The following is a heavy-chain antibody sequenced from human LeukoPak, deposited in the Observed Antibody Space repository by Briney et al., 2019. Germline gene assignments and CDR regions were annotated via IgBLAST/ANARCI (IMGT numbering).Heavy chain of an antibody. CDR3: VRDFSRTRLERPFDY. CDR2: IKQDGSDK. V-gene: IGHV3-7*01. CDR1: GFTFSSYW. D-gene: IGHD1-1*01. Sequence: GGSLRLSCAASGFTFSSYWMIWVRQAPGKGLEWVANIKQDGSDKYYVDSVKGRFTISKDNAKNSLYLQMNSLRAEDTAVYYCVRDFSRTRLERPFDYWGQGTLVTVSS. J-gene: IGHJ4*02.